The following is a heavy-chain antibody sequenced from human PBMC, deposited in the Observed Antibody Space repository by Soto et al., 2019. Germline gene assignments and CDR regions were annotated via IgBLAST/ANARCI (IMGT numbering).Heavy chain of an antibody. Sequence: QVQLVQSGAEVKKPGSSVKVSCKASGGTFSTYVINWVRQAPGQGLEWMGGIIPMSGTPTYAQKFQGRVTITADKSTTTAYMELGSLRSEDTAVYYCARERNPYYYYYGMDVWGQGTTVTVPS. J-gene: IGHJ6*02. CDR1: GGTFSTYV. CDR2: IIPMSGTP. V-gene: IGHV1-69*06. CDR3: ARERNPYYYYYGMDV.